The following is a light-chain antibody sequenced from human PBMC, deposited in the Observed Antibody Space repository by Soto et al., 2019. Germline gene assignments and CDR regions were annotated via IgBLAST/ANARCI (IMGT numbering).Light chain of an antibody. CDR3: QQYGDSPWT. Sequence: EIVLTQSPGTLSLSPGESATLSCRDSQSVGSTYLAWYQQKPGQAPRLLIYDASSRATGIPDRFSGSGSGTDFTLTIRRLEPEDFAVYYCQQYGDSPWTFGQGTKVEIK. J-gene: IGKJ1*01. CDR1: QSVGSTY. CDR2: DAS. V-gene: IGKV3-20*01.